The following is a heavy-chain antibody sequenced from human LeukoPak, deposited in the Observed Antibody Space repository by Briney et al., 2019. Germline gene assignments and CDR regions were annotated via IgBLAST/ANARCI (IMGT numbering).Heavy chain of an antibody. Sequence: ASVKVSCKASGYTFTDYYMHWVRQAPGQGLEWMGWIKPNSGDTNYAQKFQGRVTMTRDTSISTAYMELSRLRSDDTAVYYWARGGAHXXXXXAXFIXPFAYWGQGTLVXXSX. J-gene: IGHJ4*02. CDR1: GYTFTDYY. CDR3: ARGGAHXXXXXAXFIXPFAY. CDR2: IKPNSGDT. V-gene: IGHV1-2*02. D-gene: IGHD3-16*01.